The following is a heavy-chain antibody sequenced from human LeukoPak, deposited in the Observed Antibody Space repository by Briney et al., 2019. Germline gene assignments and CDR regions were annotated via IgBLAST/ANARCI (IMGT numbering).Heavy chain of an antibody. D-gene: IGHD3-22*01. J-gene: IGHJ4*02. CDR3: AKSRDSSGYYFGLYY. Sequence: PGGSLRLSCAASGFTFSSYAMHWVRQAPGKGLEWVAVISYDGSNKYYADSVKGRFTISRDNSKNTLYLQMNSLRAEDTAVYYCAKSRDSSGYYFGLYYWGQGTLVTVSS. V-gene: IGHV3-30*04. CDR1: GFTFSSYA. CDR2: ISYDGSNK.